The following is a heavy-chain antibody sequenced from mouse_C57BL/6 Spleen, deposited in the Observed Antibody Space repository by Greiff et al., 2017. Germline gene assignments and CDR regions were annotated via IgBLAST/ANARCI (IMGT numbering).Heavy chain of an antibody. CDR2: IDPSDSET. CDR3: ASGEYGGYAMDD. J-gene: IGHJ4*01. Sequence: VQLQQPGAELVRPGSSVKLSCKASGYTFTSYWMHWVKQRPIQGLEWIGNIDPSDSETHYNQKFKDKATLTVDKSSSTDYMQLSSLTSEDSAVYYCASGEYGGYAMDDWGQGTSVTVSS. D-gene: IGHD5-1*01. CDR1: GYTFTSYW. V-gene: IGHV1-52*01.